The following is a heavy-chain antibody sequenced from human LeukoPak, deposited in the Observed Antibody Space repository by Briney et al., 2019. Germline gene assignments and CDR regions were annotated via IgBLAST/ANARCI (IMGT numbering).Heavy chain of an antibody. V-gene: IGHV3-64D*06. D-gene: IGHD6-13*01. J-gene: IGHJ4*02. CDR1: TFTFSSYA. CDR3: VKVQIAEENDY. CDR2: ISSNGGST. Sequence: GGTLRRSCSASTFTFSSYALHWVRHGPGKGLICVSAISSNGGSTYYADSVKGRFTISRDNYKNTLYLQMSSLRAEDTAVYYCVKVQIAEENDYWGQGTLVTVSS.